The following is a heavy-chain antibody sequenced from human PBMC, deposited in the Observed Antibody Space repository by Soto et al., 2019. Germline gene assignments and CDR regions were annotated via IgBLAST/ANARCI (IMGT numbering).Heavy chain of an antibody. CDR1: GYTFTGYY. V-gene: IGHV1-2*04. J-gene: IGHJ6*02. D-gene: IGHD5-18*01. Sequence: SCKASGYTFTGYYMHWVRQAPGQGLGWMGWINPNSGGTNYAQKFQGWVTMTRDTSISTAYMELSRLRSDDTAVYYCARDRGYSYGSYYYYYGMDVWGQGTTVTVSS. CDR2: INPNSGGT. CDR3: ARDRGYSYGSYYYYYGMDV.